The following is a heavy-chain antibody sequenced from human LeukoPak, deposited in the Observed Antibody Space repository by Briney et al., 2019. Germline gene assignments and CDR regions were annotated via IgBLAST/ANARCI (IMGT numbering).Heavy chain of an antibody. Sequence: ASVKVSCEASGYTFTGYYMHWVRQAPGQGLEWMGWINPNSGGTNYAQKFQGRVTMTRDTSISTAYMELSRLRSDDTAVYYCARGSSGYGGDWFDPWGQGTLVTVSS. CDR1: GYTFTGYY. CDR3: ARGSSGYGGDWFDP. V-gene: IGHV1-2*02. J-gene: IGHJ5*02. D-gene: IGHD3-22*01. CDR2: INPNSGGT.